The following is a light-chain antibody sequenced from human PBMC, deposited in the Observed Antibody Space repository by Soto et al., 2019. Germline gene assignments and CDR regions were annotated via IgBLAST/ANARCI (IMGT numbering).Light chain of an antibody. CDR3: QQYNSYPWT. J-gene: IGKJ1*01. CDR2: DAL. CDR1: QSISSW. Sequence: DIQMTQSPSTLSASVGDRVTITCRASQSISSWLAWYQQKPGKAPKLLIYDALSLESGVPSRFSGSGSGTEFTLTISSLQPDDFAPYYGQQYNSYPWTFGQGTKVEIK. V-gene: IGKV1-5*01.